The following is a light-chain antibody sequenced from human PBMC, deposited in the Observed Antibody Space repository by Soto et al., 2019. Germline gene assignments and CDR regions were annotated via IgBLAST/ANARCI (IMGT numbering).Light chain of an antibody. V-gene: IGKV3-15*01. CDR1: QSITSS. CDR2: AAS. J-gene: IGKJ1*01. Sequence: EIVMTQSPATVSVFAWQGSTLSCRASQSITSSVAWYQQKPGQAPKLLIYAASTRAKGISDRFSGSGSGTEFTLAISGLQSEDFAVYYCQQYIYRPWTFGQGTKVDIK. CDR3: QQYIYRPWT.